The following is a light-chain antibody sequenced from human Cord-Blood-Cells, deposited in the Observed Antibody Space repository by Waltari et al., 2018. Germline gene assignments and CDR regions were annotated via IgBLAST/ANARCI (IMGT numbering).Light chain of an antibody. CDR3: QAWDSSTYV. Sequence: SYELTQPPSVSVSPGQSAIITCPGSQLGENNACWYQQKPGQSPVLVIYQDSKRPSGIPERFSGSNSGNTATLTISGTQAMDEADYYCQAWDSSTYVFGTGTKVTVL. CDR1: QLGENN. V-gene: IGLV3-1*01. CDR2: QDS. J-gene: IGLJ1*01.